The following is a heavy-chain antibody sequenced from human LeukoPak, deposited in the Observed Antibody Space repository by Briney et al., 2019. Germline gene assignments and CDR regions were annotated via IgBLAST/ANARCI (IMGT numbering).Heavy chain of an antibody. Sequence: SETLFLTCTVSGGSISNYYWSWIRQPPGKGPEWIGYVYYTGSTSYNPSLKSRVTISGDTSKNQFSLKLSSVTAADTAVYYCTRRGGSSSSDWFDPWGQGTLVIVSS. J-gene: IGHJ5*02. V-gene: IGHV4-59*08. CDR2: VYYTGST. D-gene: IGHD6-6*01. CDR3: TRRGGSSSSDWFDP. CDR1: GGSISNYY.